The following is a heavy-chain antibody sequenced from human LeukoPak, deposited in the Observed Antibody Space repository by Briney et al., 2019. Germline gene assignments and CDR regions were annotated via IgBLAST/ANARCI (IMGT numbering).Heavy chain of an antibody. CDR2: ISYSGST. D-gene: IGHD3-9*01. Sequence: SETLSLTCSVSGGSIGTYYWSWIRQPPGKGLEWIGYISYSGSTNYNPSLKSRVTMSVDTSKNQFSLKLSSVAAADTAVYYCARRTYDILTGYSRDYFDHWGQGTLVTVSS. J-gene: IGHJ4*02. CDR3: ARRTYDILTGYSRDYFDH. V-gene: IGHV4-59*01. CDR1: GGSIGTYY.